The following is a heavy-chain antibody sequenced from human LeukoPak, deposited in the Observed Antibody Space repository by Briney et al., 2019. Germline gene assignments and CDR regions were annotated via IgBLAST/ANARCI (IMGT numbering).Heavy chain of an antibody. Sequence: GGSLRLSCAVSGFTFSSYSINWVRQAPGKGLEWVSHISGSSNAIYYADSVKGRFTISRDNAKNSLYLQMNSLRAEDTAVYYCARDGFIAAAGIRGAPSDYWGQGTLVTVSS. J-gene: IGHJ4*02. D-gene: IGHD6-13*01. V-gene: IGHV3-48*01. CDR3: ARDGFIAAAGIRGAPSDY. CDR1: GFTFSSYS. CDR2: ISGSSNAI.